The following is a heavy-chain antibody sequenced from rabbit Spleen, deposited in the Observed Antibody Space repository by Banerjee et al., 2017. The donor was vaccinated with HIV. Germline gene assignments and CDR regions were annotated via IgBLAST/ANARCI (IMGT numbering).Heavy chain of an antibody. V-gene: IGHV1S40*01. Sequence: QSLEESGGDLVKPGASLTLTCTASGVSFNDNYVFCWVRQAPGKGLEWIGCIYTGSGSTYYASWAKGRFTISKTSSTTVTLQMTSLTAADMATYFCARDSGSSFSSYGMDLWGPGTLVTVS. CDR2: IYTGSGST. D-gene: IGHD8-1*01. CDR1: GVSFNDNYV. J-gene: IGHJ6*01. CDR3: ARDSGSSFSSYGMDL.